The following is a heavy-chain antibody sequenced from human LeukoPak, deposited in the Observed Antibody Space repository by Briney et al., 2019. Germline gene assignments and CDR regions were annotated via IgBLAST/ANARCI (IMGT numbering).Heavy chain of an antibody. Sequence: SVKVSCKASGGTFSSYAISWVRQAPGQGLEWMGGIIPIFGTANYAQKFQGRVTMTRDTSTSTVYMELSSLRSEDTAVYYCARDLTIFGVVITLDNYYYGMDVWGQGTTVTVSS. CDR2: IIPIFGTA. CDR1: GGTFSSYA. CDR3: ARDLTIFGVVITLDNYYYGMDV. D-gene: IGHD3-3*01. V-gene: IGHV1-69*05. J-gene: IGHJ6*02.